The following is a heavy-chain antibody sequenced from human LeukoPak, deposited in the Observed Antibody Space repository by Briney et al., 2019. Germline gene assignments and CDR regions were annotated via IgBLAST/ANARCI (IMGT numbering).Heavy chain of an antibody. J-gene: IGHJ6*03. V-gene: IGHV3-23*01. Sequence: PGGSLRLSCAASGFTFSSYAMSWVRQAPGKGLEWVSAISGSGGSTYYADSVKGRFTISRDNSKNTLYLQMNSLRAEDTAVYYCAKDGTSPFGYYYMDVWGEGTTVTVSS. D-gene: IGHD2-2*01. CDR1: GFTFSSYA. CDR3: AKDGTSPFGYYYMDV. CDR2: ISGSGGST.